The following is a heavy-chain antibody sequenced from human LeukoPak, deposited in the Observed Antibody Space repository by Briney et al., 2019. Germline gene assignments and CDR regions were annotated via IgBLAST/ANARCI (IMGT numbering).Heavy chain of an antibody. J-gene: IGHJ6*02. CDR2: IYTSGST. CDR3: ARSLGMESYYYYGMDV. Sequence: PSETLSLTCTVSGGSISSYHWSWIRQPAGKGLEWIGRIYTSGSTNYNPPLKSRVTMSVDTSKNQFSLKLSSVAAADTAVYYCARSLGMESYYYYGMDVWGQGTTVTVSS. V-gene: IGHV4-4*07. CDR1: GGSISSYH. D-gene: IGHD1-14*01.